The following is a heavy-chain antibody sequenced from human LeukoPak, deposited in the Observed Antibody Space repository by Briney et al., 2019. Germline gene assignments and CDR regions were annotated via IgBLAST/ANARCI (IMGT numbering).Heavy chain of an antibody. CDR2: INSDGSST. J-gene: IGHJ4*02. CDR1: GFTFSSYW. Sequence: PGGSLRLSCAASGFTFSSYWVHWVRQAPGKGLVWVSRINSDGSSTNYADSDSVKGRFTISRDNAKNTLYLQMNSLRAEDTAVYYCARDWSLGYWGQGTLVTVSS. V-gene: IGHV3-74*01. CDR3: ARDWSLGY. D-gene: IGHD6-13*01.